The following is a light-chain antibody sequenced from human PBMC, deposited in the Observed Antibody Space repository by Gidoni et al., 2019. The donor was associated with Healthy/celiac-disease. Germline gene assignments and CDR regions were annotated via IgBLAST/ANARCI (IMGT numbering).Light chain of an antibody. CDR3: SSYTSSSTLVV. V-gene: IGLV2-14*01. CDR1: SSDVGGYNY. Sequence: QSALTQPASVSGSPGQSITISCTGTSSDVGGYNYVSWYQQHPGQAPKLMIYEVSSRPSGVSNRFSGSKSGNTASLTITGLQAEDEADYYCSSYTSSSTLVVFGGGTKLTVL. J-gene: IGLJ2*01. CDR2: EVS.